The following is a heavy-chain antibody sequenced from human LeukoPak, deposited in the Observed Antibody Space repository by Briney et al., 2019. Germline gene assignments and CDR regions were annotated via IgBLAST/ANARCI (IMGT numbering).Heavy chain of an antibody. CDR2: IIPIFGTA. D-gene: IGHD6-13*01. CDR1: GYTFTSYG. CDR3: ARHSSSWYEDPIFDY. Sequence: ASVKVSCKASGYTFTSYGISWVRQAPGQGLEWMGWIIPIFGTANYAQKFQGRVTITTDESTSTAYMELSSLRSEDTAVCYCARHSSSWYEDPIFDYWGQGTLVTVSS. V-gene: IGHV1-69*05. J-gene: IGHJ4*02.